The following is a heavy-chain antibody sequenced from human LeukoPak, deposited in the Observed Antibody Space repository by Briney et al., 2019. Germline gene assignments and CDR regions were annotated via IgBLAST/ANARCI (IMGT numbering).Heavy chain of an antibody. V-gene: IGHV4-59*11. J-gene: IGHJ4*02. CDR2: IYSSGST. CDR3: ARAYTSSLPFLI. D-gene: IGHD2-2*02. Sequence: SETLSLTCTVSGGSISSHYWNWIRQPPGKGLEWIGYIYSSGSTNYNPSLKSRVTISLDTSKNEFSLRLSSATAADTALYYCARAYTSSLPFLIWGWGTLVTVSS. CDR1: GGSISSHY.